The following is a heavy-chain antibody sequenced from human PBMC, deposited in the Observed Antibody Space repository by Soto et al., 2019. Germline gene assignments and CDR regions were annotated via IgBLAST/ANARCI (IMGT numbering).Heavy chain of an antibody. J-gene: IGHJ5*01. Sequence: QVQLVQSGAEVKKPGASVKVSCKASGYTFTSYFMNWVRQAPGQGLEWMGKINPSDGSTTYTQKFQGRVTMTSDTSTSTAYMELSSLRSEDTAIFYCATGGLRGTHDSWGQGTLVTVSS. CDR2: INPSDGST. V-gene: IGHV1-46*01. CDR3: ATGGLRGTHDS. D-gene: IGHD1-26*01. CDR1: GYTFTSYF.